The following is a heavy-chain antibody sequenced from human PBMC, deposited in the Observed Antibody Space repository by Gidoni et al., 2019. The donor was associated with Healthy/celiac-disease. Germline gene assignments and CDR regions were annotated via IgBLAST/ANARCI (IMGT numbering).Heavy chain of an antibody. Sequence: EVQLVQSGAEVKKPGESLRISCKGSGYSFTSYWISWVRQMPGKGLEWMGRIDPSDSYTNYSPSFQGHVTISADKSISTAYLQWSSLKASDTAMYYCARHRRWTIFGVSLDYWGQGTLVTVSS. CDR2: IDPSDSYT. CDR1: GYSFTSYW. CDR3: ARHRRWTIFGVSLDY. D-gene: IGHD3-3*01. J-gene: IGHJ4*02. V-gene: IGHV5-10-1*03.